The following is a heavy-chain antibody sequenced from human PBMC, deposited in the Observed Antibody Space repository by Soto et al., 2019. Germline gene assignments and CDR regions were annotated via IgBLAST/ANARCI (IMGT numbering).Heavy chain of an antibody. J-gene: IGHJ5*02. CDR2: IFYSGST. D-gene: IGHD6-6*01. Sequence: SETLSLTCSVSGGSITSHYWTWIQQPPGKGLEWIGSIFYSGSTNYNPSLQSRVTMSIDRSTNQFSLRLNFLTAADTAVYYCAREDYTTSSGFDPWGQGTLVTVSS. V-gene: IGHV4-59*11. CDR3: AREDYTTSSGFDP. CDR1: GGSITSHY.